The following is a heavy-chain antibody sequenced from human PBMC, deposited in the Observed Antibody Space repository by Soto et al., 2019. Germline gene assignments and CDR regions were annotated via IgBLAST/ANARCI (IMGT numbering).Heavy chain of an antibody. Sequence: PXEILALNCTVSGGSISSSSYYWGWIRQPPGKGLEWIGSIYYSGSTYYNPSLKSRVTISVDTSKNQFSLKLSSVTAADTAVYYCEKAGTLEYNWFDPWGQGTLVTVSS. D-gene: IGHD6-19*01. V-gene: IGHV4-39*01. J-gene: IGHJ5*02. CDR3: EKAGTLEYNWFDP. CDR2: IYYSGST. CDR1: GGSISSSSYY.